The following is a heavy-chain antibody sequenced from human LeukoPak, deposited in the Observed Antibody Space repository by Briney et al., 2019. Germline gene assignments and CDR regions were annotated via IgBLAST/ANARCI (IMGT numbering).Heavy chain of an antibody. CDR3: ARDRGGKGSSLTFDY. D-gene: IGHD2-2*01. Sequence: SVKVSCKASGGTFSSYAISWVRQAPGQGLEWMGGIIPIFGTANYAQKFQGRVTITTDESTSTAYMELSSLRSEDTAVYYCARDRGGKGSSLTFDYWGQGTLVTVSS. CDR1: GGTFSSYA. V-gene: IGHV1-69*05. J-gene: IGHJ4*02. CDR2: IIPIFGTA.